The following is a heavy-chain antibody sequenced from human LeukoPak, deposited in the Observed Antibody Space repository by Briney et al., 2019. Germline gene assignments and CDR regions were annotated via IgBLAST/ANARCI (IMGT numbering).Heavy chain of an antibody. V-gene: IGHV3-33*01. Sequence: GGSLRLSCAASGFTFSSYGMHWVRQAPGKGLEWVAVIWYDGSNKYYADSVKGRFTISRDNSKNTLYLQMNSLRAEDTAVYYCARGMFMNRNYGMDVWGQGTTVTVSS. J-gene: IGHJ6*02. D-gene: IGHD1-14*01. CDR2: IWYDGSNK. CDR1: GFTFSSYG. CDR3: ARGMFMNRNYGMDV.